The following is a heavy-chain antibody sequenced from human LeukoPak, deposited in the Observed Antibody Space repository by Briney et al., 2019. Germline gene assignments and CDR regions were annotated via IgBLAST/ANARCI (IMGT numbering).Heavy chain of an antibody. J-gene: IGHJ6*04. CDR3: ARTDYDILTGARMDV. Sequence: ASVKVSCKASGYTFTSYGISWVRQAPGQGLEWMGWISAYNGNTNYAQKLQGRVTMTTDTSTSTVYMELRSLRSDDTAIYYCARTDYDILTGARMDVWGKGTTVTVSS. V-gene: IGHV1-18*04. CDR1: GYTFTSYG. D-gene: IGHD3-9*01. CDR2: ISAYNGNT.